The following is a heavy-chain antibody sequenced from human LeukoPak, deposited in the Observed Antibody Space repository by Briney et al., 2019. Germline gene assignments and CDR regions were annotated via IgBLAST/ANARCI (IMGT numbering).Heavy chain of an antibody. Sequence: SETLSLTCAVSGDSIRSGDHFWSWIRKHPGKGMEGIGYLSNRGTTYYSPSLNSRVTISVETSKNQFSLRLSSVTAADTAVYYCARDKPYLWFGDMGYYYYMDVWGKGTTVTVSS. D-gene: IGHD3-10*01. CDR2: LSNRGTT. CDR3: ARDKPYLWFGDMGYYYYMDV. J-gene: IGHJ6*03. CDR1: GDSIRSGDHF. V-gene: IGHV4-31*11.